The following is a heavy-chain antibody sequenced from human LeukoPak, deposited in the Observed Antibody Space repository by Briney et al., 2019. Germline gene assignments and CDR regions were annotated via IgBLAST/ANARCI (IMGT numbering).Heavy chain of an antibody. CDR3: AKGTDYYDSSGYEYYFDY. Sequence: GGTLRLSCAASGFTFSSYGMSWVRQAPGKGLEWVSAISGSGGSTYYADSVKGRFTISRDNSKNTLYLQMNSLRAEDTAVYYCAKGTDYYDSSGYEYYFDYWGQGTLVTVSS. J-gene: IGHJ4*02. D-gene: IGHD3-22*01. V-gene: IGHV3-23*01. CDR1: GFTFSSYG. CDR2: ISGSGGST.